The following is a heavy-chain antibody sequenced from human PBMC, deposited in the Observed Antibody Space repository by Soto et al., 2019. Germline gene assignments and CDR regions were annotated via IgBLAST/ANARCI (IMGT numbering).Heavy chain of an antibody. D-gene: IGHD3-3*01. CDR3: ARRPRGLYYDFWSGTYGMDV. V-gene: IGHV3-30-3*01. Sequence: SLRLSCAASGFTFSSYAMHWVRHAPGKGLEWVAVISYDGSNKYYADSVKGRFTISRDNSKNTLYLQMNSLRAEDTAVYYCARRPRGLYYDFWSGTYGMDVWGQGTTVTVSS. J-gene: IGHJ6*02. CDR1: GFTFSSYA. CDR2: ISYDGSNK.